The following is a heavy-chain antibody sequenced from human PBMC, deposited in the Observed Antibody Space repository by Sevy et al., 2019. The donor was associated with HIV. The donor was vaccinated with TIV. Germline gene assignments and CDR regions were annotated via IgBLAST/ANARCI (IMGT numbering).Heavy chain of an antibody. V-gene: IGHV3-21*06. CDR1: GFSFSNYN. J-gene: IGHJ4*02. CDR3: AKWDADRRWYFDY. Sequence: GESLKISCAASGFSFSNYNMNWVRQAPGKGLEWVSSITGSSDYIYYADSVKGQFTISRDNAKNSVYLRMNSLKTEDTAVYYCAKWDADRRWYFDYWGQGILVTVSS. D-gene: IGHD1-26*01. CDR2: ITGSSDYI.